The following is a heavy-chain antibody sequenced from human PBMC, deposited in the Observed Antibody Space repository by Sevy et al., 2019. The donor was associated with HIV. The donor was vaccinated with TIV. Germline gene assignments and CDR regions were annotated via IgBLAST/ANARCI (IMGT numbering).Heavy chain of an antibody. J-gene: IGHJ6*04. CDR2: INHSGST. CDR3: ARGPPKRLRFLPVASFYSYGMAV. Sequence: SETLSLTCAVYGGSFSGYYWSWIRQPPGKGLEWIGEINHSGSTNYNPSLKSRVTISVDTSKNQFSLKLSSVTAADTAVYYWARGPPKRLRFLPVASFYSYGMAVWAKGTTATVSS. V-gene: IGHV4-34*01. CDR1: GGSFSGYY. D-gene: IGHD3-3*01.